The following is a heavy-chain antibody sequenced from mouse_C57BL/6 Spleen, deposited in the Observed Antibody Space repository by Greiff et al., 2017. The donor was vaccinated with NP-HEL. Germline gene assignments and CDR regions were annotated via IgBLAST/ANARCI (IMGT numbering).Heavy chain of an antibody. J-gene: IGHJ2*01. CDR1: GYTFTDYN. CDR3: ARCGLRRGYSFDY. Sequence: EVQLQQSGPELVKPGASVKIPCKASGYTFTDYNMDWVKQSHGKSLEWIGDINPNNGGTIYNQKFKGKATLTVDKSSSTAYMESRSLKSEDTSVYYCARCGLRRGYSFDYWGQGTTLTVSS. CDR2: INPNNGGT. D-gene: IGHD2-12*01. V-gene: IGHV1-18*01.